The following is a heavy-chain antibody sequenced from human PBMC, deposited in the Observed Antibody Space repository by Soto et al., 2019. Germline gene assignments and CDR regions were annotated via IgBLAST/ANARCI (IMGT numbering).Heavy chain of an antibody. CDR3: AREGDGAFDY. Sequence: PPETLSLTCTVPGASISSNYGGWIRQPPGKGLEWIGYIYYSGSTNYNPSLKSRVTISVDTSKNQFSLKLSSVTAADTAVYYCAREGDGAFDYWCTRTLVTVS. D-gene: IGHD2-21*02. CDR1: GASISSNY. J-gene: IGHJ4*02. V-gene: IGHV4-59*01. CDR2: IYYSGST.